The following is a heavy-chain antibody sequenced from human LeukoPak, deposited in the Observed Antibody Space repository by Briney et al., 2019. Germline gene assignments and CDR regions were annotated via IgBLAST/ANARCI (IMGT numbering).Heavy chain of an antibody. CDR1: GGSISSYY. J-gene: IGHJ4*02. CDR3: ASAVLEEWELSSFDY. V-gene: IGHV4-59*13. Sequence: SETLSLTCTVSGGSISSYYWSWIRQPPGKGLEWIGYIYYSGSTNYNPSLKSRVTISVDTSKNQFSLKLSSVTAADTAVYYCASAVLEEWELSSFDYWGQGTLVTVSS. D-gene: IGHD1-26*01. CDR2: IYYSGST.